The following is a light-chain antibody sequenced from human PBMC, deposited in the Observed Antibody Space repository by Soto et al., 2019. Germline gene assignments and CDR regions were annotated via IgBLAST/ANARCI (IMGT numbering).Light chain of an antibody. Sequence: EIVLTQSPGTLSLFPGERATLSCRASQSVSSRNLAWYRQKPGQAPSLLIYGAFNRATGIPDRFSGSGSATDFTLTISRLEPADCAVYYCLLYGDSPPAYTFGQGPKLDIK. J-gene: IGKJ2*01. CDR2: GAF. CDR3: LLYGDSPPAYT. V-gene: IGKV3-20*01. CDR1: QSVSSRN.